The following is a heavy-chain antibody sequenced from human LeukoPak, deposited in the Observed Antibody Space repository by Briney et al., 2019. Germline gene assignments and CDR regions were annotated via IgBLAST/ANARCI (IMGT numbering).Heavy chain of an antibody. Sequence: GSLRLSCAASGFTFSTYAMSWVRQPPGKGLEWIGEIYHSGSTNYNPSLKSRVTISVDKSKNQFSLKLSSVTAADTAVYYCVSLGCDGYSSGWYPCGDYWGQGTLVTVSS. CDR2: IYHSGST. V-gene: IGHV4-4*02. CDR1: GFTFSTYAM. D-gene: IGHD6-19*01. CDR3: VSLGCDGYSSGWYPCGDY. J-gene: IGHJ4*02.